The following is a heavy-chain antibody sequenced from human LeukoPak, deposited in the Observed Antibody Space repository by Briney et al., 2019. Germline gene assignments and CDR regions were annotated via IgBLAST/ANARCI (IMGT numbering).Heavy chain of an antibody. Sequence: SETLSLTCAVSGGSISSGGYSWSWIRQPPGKGLEWIGYIYHSGSTYYNPSLKSRVTISVDRSKNQFSLKLSSVTAADTAVYYCARDYYDSSGHYHYYGMDVWGQGTTVTVSS. CDR2: IYHSGST. CDR3: ARDYYDSSGHYHYYGMDV. J-gene: IGHJ6*02. CDR1: GGSISSGGYS. D-gene: IGHD3-22*01. V-gene: IGHV4-30-2*01.